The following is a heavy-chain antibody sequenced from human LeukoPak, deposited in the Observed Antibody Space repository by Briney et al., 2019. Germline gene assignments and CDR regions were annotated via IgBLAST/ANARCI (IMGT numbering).Heavy chain of an antibody. CDR2: IYYSGST. CDR3: ARDTSPRIFRFDP. Sequence: PSGTLSLTCTVSGGSISSYHWSWSRQPPGKGLEWIGYIYYSGSTNYTPSLKSRVTISVDTSKSQFSLKLSSVTAADTAVYYCARDTSPRIFRFDPWGRGTLVTVSS. J-gene: IGHJ5*02. V-gene: IGHV4-59*01. D-gene: IGHD2-15*01. CDR1: GGSISSYH.